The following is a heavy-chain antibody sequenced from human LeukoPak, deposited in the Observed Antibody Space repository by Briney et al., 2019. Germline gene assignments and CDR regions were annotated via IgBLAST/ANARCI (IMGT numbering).Heavy chain of an antibody. J-gene: IGHJ4*02. Sequence: GGSLRLSCAASGFTFSSCAKSWVRQTPGKGLEWVSAISGSGGSIYYGDSVKGRFSISRDNSKNTLYLQMNSLRAEDTAVYYCASGRFGDFDYWGQGTLVTVSS. CDR2: ISGSGGSI. V-gene: IGHV3-23*01. CDR3: ASGRFGDFDY. D-gene: IGHD3-10*01. CDR1: GFTFSSCA.